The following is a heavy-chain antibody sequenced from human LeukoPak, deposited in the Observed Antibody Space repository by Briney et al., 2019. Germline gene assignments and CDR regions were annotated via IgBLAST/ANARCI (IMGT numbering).Heavy chain of an antibody. V-gene: IGHV3-48*01. J-gene: IGHJ3*02. D-gene: IGHD1-14*01. CDR3: AEGATGYAFDI. CDR1: GFTFSSYS. CDR2: ISSGSSTI. Sequence: GGSLRLSCAASGFTFSSYSMNWVRQAPGKGLEWVSYISSGSSTIYYADSVKGRFTISRDNAKNSLYLQMNSLRAEDTAVYYCAEGATGYAFDIWGQGTMVTVSS.